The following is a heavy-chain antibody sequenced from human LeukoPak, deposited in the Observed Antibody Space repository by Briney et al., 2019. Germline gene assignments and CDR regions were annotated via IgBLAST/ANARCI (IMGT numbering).Heavy chain of an antibody. CDR1: GFTFSDYY. D-gene: IGHD3-10*01. V-gene: IGHV3-11*04. Sequence: PGGSLRLSCAASGFTFSDYYMSWIRQAPGKGLEWVSYISSSGSTIYYADSVKGRFTISRDNAKNSLYLQMNSLRAEDTAVYYCARELYPTYYYGSGSFDYWGQGTLVTVSS. J-gene: IGHJ4*02. CDR3: ARELYPTYYYGSGSFDY. CDR2: ISSSGSTI.